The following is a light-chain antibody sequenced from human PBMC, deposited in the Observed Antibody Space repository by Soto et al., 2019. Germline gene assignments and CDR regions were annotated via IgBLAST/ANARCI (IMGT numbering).Light chain of an antibody. J-gene: IGKJ2*01. CDR1: QRISSN. CDR2: GAS. Sequence: EIVMTQSPATLSVSPGERATFYCKASQRISSNLAWYQQKPGQPPRLLIYGASTRASGIPARFSGSGSGTEFTLTISSLQSEDFALYYCQQYNIWPPYTFGQGTKLEIK. V-gene: IGKV3-15*01. CDR3: QQYNIWPPYT.